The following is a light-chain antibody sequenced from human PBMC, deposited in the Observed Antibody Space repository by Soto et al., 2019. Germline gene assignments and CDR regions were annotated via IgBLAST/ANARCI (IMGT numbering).Light chain of an antibody. CDR2: EVG. Sequence: QSALTQPASVSGSPGQSITISCTGTSRDIGTYIYVSWYLQHPGKAPKLLIYEVGNRPSGVSNRVSGSKSGNTASLTISGLQAEDGADYYCSSYTSSNSVVFGGGTKLTVL. V-gene: IGLV2-14*01. J-gene: IGLJ2*01. CDR3: SSYTSSNSVV. CDR1: SRDIGTYIY.